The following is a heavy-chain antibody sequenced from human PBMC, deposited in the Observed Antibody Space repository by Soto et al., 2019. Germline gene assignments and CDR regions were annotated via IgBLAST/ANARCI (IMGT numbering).Heavy chain of an antibody. CDR1: GGTFSSYT. Sequence: QVQLVQSGAEVKKPGSSVKVSCKASGGTFSSYTISWVRQAPGQGLEWMGRIIPILGIANYAQKFQGRVTITADKSTSTAYMELSSLRSEDTAVYYCASEIWFGELFTLDYWGQGTLVTVSS. J-gene: IGHJ4*02. CDR2: IIPILGIA. CDR3: ASEIWFGELFTLDY. D-gene: IGHD3-10*01. V-gene: IGHV1-69*02.